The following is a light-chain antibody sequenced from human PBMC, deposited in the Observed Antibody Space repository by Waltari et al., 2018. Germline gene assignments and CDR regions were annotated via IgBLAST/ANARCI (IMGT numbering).Light chain of an antibody. CDR3: STWDYSLRAWV. Sequence: QSALTQEASVSGTVGQKVTLSCIGNNNNVGSYAVRWYQQISHGAPKTGMFWDFLPSVLPDRFSGSQAGPTASLTISGLQPEDAADSSFSTWDYSLRAWVFGGGTILTVL. J-gene: IGLJ3*02. CDR1: NNNVGSYA. V-gene: IGLV1-36*01. CDR2: WDF.